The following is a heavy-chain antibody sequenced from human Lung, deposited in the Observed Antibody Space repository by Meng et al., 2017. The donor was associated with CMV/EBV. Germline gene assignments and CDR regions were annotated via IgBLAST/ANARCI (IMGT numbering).Heavy chain of an antibody. CDR2: IYSGGST. Sequence: GEXXKISCAASRFTVSSNYMTWVRQAPGKGLEWVSTIYSGGSTHYADSVKGRFTISRDNSKNTLYLQMSSLRPEDTAVYFCARVVRHLWANYYFDYWGQGTLVTVSS. J-gene: IGHJ4*02. CDR3: ARVVRHLWANYYFDY. V-gene: IGHV3-66*02. D-gene: IGHD1-1*01. CDR1: RFTVSSNY.